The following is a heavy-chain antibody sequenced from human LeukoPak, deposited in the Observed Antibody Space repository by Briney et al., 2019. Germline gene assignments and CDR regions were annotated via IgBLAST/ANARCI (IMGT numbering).Heavy chain of an antibody. D-gene: IGHD6-13*01. CDR1: GFTFRNYW. J-gene: IGHJ4*02. V-gene: IGHV3-74*01. CDR3: ASASSHRIAAGGDY. CDR2: INSDGSSR. Sequence: GGSLRLSCAGSGFTFRNYWMHWVRQAPGKGLVWVSRINSDGSSRNYADSVKGRFTISRDNAKNTLYLQMNSLRAEDTAVYHCASASSHRIAAGGDYWGQGTLVTVSS.